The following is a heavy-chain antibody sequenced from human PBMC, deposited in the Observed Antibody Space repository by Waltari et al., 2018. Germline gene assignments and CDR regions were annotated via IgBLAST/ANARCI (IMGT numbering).Heavy chain of an antibody. CDR1: GFTFSSYS. CDR2: ISSSSSYI. J-gene: IGHJ3*02. CDR3: ARDFLLFGSGYYRDAFDI. V-gene: IGHV3-21*01. D-gene: IGHD3-22*01. Sequence: EVQLVESGGGLVKPGGSLRLSCAASGFTFSSYSLNWVRQAPGKGLAWVSSISSSSSYIYYADSVKGRFTISRDNAKNSLYLQMNSLRAEDTAVYYCARDFLLFGSGYYRDAFDIWGQGTMVTVSS.